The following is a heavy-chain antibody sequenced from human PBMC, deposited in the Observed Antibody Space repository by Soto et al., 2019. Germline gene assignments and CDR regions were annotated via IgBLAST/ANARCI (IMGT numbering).Heavy chain of an antibody. CDR3: ARIAVAGTAYGFDI. J-gene: IGHJ3*02. Sequence: GASMKVSCQASGYTFTIYAIQIGRPAPGQRLEWVGWINDGNSNKKYSQKLQGRVTITREKSARTAYMELSSLRSEETVVYYCARIAVAGTAYGFDIWGQGKMVTVS. CDR1: GYTFTIYA. D-gene: IGHD6-19*01. V-gene: IGHV1-3*01. CDR2: INDGNSNK.